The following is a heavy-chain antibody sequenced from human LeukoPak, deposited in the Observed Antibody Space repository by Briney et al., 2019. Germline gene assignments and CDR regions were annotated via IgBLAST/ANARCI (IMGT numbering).Heavy chain of an antibody. V-gene: IGHV3-7*01. Sequence: GGSLRLSCAASGFTFSSHWMSWVRQAPGKGLEWVANIKKDGSEKYYVDAVKGRFTISRDNAKTSLYLQMNSLRAEDTAVYYCARVSLGEWGSGSYYNDFDYWGQGTLVTVSS. D-gene: IGHD3-10*01. CDR2: IKKDGSEK. CDR3: ARVSLGEWGSGSYYNDFDY. J-gene: IGHJ4*02. CDR1: GFTFSSHW.